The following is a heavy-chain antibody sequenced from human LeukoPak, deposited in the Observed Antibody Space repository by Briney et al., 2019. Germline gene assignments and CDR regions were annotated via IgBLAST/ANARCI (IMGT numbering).Heavy chain of an antibody. V-gene: IGHV1-2*06. CDR2: INPNSGGT. Sequence: ASVKVSCKASGYTLTDYYMHWVRQAPGQGLEWMGRINPNSGGTNYAQKFQGRVTMTRDTSISTAYMELSRLRSDDTAVYYCARDRYYDFWSGYSGENFDYWGQGTLVTVSS. D-gene: IGHD3-3*01. CDR1: GYTLTDYY. CDR3: ARDRYYDFWSGYSGENFDY. J-gene: IGHJ4*02.